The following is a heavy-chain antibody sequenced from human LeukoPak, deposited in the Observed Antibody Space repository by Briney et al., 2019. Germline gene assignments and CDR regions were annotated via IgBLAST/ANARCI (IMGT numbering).Heavy chain of an antibody. D-gene: IGHD6-13*01. CDR2: IGTAGDA. CDR3: VRSLGSSSWSVGGVFDI. Sequence: PGGSLRLSCAASGFTFSRYDMHWVRHVTGKGLEWVSGIGTAGDAYSPGSVKGRFTISRENAKNSLYLQMNNLRVGDTALYYCVRSLGSSSWSVGGVFDIWGQGTLVTVSS. J-gene: IGHJ3*02. CDR1: GFTFSRYD. V-gene: IGHV3-13*01.